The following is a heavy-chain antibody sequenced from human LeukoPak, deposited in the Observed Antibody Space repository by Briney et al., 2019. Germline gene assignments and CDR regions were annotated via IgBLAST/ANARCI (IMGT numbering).Heavy chain of an antibody. V-gene: IGHV4-34*01. CDR3: ARGMGLLRFGERWFHP. D-gene: IGHD3-10*01. J-gene: IGHJ5*02. Sequence: SETLSLTCAVYGVSFSCYYWSWIRQPPGKGLEWIGEINHSGSTNYNPALKNRVTISVNKSKNQFPQKQSSVTPPDTSVFYCARGMGLLRFGERWFHPWGQGTLVTVSS. CDR1: GVSFSCYY. CDR2: INHSGST.